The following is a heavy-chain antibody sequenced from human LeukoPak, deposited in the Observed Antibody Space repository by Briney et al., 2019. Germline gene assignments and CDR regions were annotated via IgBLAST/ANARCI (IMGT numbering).Heavy chain of an antibody. CDR2: INHSGST. D-gene: IGHD3-10*01. V-gene: IGHV4-34*01. CDR1: GGSFSGYY. J-gene: IGHJ4*02. Sequence: SETLSLTCAVYGGSFSGYYWSRIRQPPGKGLEWIGEINHSGSTNYNPSLKSRVTISVDTSKNQFSLKLSSVTAADTAVYYCARGRSYYGSGSYYTPTPFDYWGQGTLVTVSS. CDR3: ARGRSYYGSGSYYTPTPFDY.